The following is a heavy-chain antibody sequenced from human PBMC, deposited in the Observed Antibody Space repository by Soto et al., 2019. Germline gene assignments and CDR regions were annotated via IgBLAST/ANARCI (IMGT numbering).Heavy chain of an antibody. Sequence: GASVKVSCKASGGTFSSYAISWVRQAPGQGLEWMGGIIPIFGTANYAQKFQGRVTITADESTSTAYMELSSLRSEDTAAYYCARDFSLGSPDWGQGTMVTVYS. CDR2: IIPIFGTA. CDR3: ARDFSLGSPD. D-gene: IGHD5-12*01. V-gene: IGHV1-69*13. CDR1: GGTFSSYA. J-gene: IGHJ4*02.